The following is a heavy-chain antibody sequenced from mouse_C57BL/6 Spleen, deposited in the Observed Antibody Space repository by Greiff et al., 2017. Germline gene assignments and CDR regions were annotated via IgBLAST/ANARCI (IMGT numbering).Heavy chain of an antibody. CDR2: IDPSDSYT. Sequence: VQLQQPGAELVMPGASVKLSCKASGYTFTSYWMHWVKQRPGQGLEWIGEIDPSDSYTNYNQKFKGKSTLTVDKSSSTAYMQLSSLTSEDSAVYYCASGTGTVYYFDYWGQGTTLTVSS. J-gene: IGHJ2*01. CDR1: GYTFTSYW. D-gene: IGHD4-1*01. V-gene: IGHV1-69*01. CDR3: ASGTGTVYYFDY.